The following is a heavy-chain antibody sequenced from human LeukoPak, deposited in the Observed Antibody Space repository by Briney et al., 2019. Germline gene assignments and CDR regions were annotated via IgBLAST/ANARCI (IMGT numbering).Heavy chain of an antibody. CDR3: ARGLYYFGSGSYCY. CDR2: INHSGST. J-gene: IGHJ4*02. V-gene: IGHV4-34*01. D-gene: IGHD3-10*01. Sequence: SETLSLTCAVYGGSFSGYYWSWIRQPPGKGLEWIGEINHSGSTNYNPSLKSRVTISVDTSNNQFSLKLSSVTAADTAVYYCARGLYYFGSGSYCYWGQGTLVTVSS. CDR1: GGSFSGYY.